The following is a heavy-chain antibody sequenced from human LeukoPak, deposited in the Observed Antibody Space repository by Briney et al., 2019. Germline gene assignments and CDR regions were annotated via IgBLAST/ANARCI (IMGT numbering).Heavy chain of an antibody. Sequence: PSETLSLTCTVSGGSISSYYWSWIRQPPGKGLEWIGYIYYSGSTNYNPSLKSRVTISVDTSKNQFSLKLSSVTAADTAVYYCARGGYGDYVFFDYWGQGTLVTVSS. CDR2: IYYSGST. CDR1: GGSISSYY. D-gene: IGHD4-17*01. J-gene: IGHJ4*02. CDR3: ARGGYGDYVFFDY. V-gene: IGHV4-59*01.